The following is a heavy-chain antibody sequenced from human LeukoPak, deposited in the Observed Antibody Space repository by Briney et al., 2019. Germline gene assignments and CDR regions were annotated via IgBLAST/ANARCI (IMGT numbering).Heavy chain of an antibody. CDR2: ISYDGSNK. J-gene: IGHJ4*02. V-gene: IGHV3-30-3*01. Sequence: GGSLRLSCAASGFTFSSYAMHWVRQAPGKGLEWVAVISYDGSNKYYADSVKGRFTISRDNSKNTLYLQMNSLRAEDTAVYYCARDQTVGAQDYWGQGTLVTVSS. D-gene: IGHD1-26*01. CDR1: GFTFSSYA. CDR3: ARDQTVGAQDY.